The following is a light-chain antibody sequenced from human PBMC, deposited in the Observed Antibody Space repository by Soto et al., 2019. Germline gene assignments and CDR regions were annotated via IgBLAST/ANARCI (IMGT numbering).Light chain of an antibody. CDR2: EVT. CDR3: WSFAGSNNRV. CDR1: SSDVGGYNF. V-gene: IGLV2-8*01. Sequence: QSVLTQPPSASGSRGQSVIISCTGTSSDVGGYNFVSWYQQHPGKAPKLLIYEVTQRPSGVPDRFSGSKSGNTASLTVSGLQAEDEADYYCWSFAGSNNRVFGTGTKAPS. J-gene: IGLJ1*01.